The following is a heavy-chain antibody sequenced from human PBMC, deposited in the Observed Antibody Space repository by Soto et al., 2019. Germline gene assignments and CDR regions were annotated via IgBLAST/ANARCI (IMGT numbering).Heavy chain of an antibody. CDR1: GFTVSSSH. CDR2: IYSGGSS. CDR3: ARLGPYGSESYSFRYNWFDP. Sequence: GGTLRLSCTTSGFTVSSSHMTWVRKAPGKGLEWVSVIYSGGSSYYAVSVQGRFTISRDNSKNTVYLQMNSLRGEDTAMYYCARLGPYGSESYSFRYNWFDPWGQGTQVTVSS. V-gene: IGHV3-53*01. J-gene: IGHJ5*02. D-gene: IGHD3-10*01.